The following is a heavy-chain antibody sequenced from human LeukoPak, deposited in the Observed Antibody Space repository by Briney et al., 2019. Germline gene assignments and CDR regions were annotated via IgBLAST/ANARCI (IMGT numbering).Heavy chain of an antibody. J-gene: IGHJ4*02. CDR2: IIPIFGTA. CDR1: GGTFSSYA. Sequence: SVKVSCKASGGTFSSYAISWVRQAPGQGLEWMGGIIPIFGTANYAQKFRGRVTITADKSTSTAYMELSSLRSEDTAVYYCASAWGSYRCQGNYWGQGTLVTVSS. D-gene: IGHD3-16*02. V-gene: IGHV1-69*06. CDR3: ASAWGSYRCQGNY.